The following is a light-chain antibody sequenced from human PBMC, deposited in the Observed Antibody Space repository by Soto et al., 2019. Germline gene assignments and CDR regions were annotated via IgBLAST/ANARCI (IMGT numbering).Light chain of an antibody. CDR1: YSNIGAGYE. CDR3: QSYDSSLSGSGV. CDR2: GHN. Sequence: QSVLTQPPSVSGAPGQRVTIYCTGSYSNIGAGYEVHWYQQIPGTAPKLLISGHNNRPSGVPDRFVGSKSGTSASLTIIGLQAEDEDDYYCQSYDSSLSGSGVFGGGTKLTVL. V-gene: IGLV1-40*01. J-gene: IGLJ3*02.